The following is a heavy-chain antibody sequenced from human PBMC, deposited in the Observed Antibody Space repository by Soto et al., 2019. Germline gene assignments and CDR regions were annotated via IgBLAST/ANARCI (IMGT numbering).Heavy chain of an antibody. D-gene: IGHD3-10*01. J-gene: IGHJ6*02. CDR1: GYTFTSYG. Sequence: GASVKVSCKASGYTFTSYGISWVRQAPGQGLEWMGWISAYNGNTNYAQTLQGRVTMTTDTSPSTAYMELGSLRPHDTAVYYCPRGKNRFGPYSYGRDVCGQGTTVTVSS. CDR3: PRGKNRFGPYSYGRDV. V-gene: IGHV1-18*01. CDR2: ISAYNGNT.